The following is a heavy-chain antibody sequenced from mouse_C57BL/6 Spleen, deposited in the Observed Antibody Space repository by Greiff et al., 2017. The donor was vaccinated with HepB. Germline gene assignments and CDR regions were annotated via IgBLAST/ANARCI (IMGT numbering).Heavy chain of an antibody. V-gene: IGHV14-3*01. CDR2: IDPANGNT. J-gene: IGHJ4*01. CDR3: ARGYYDYDDGYYYAMDY. D-gene: IGHD2-4*01. Sequence: EVKLVESVAELVRPGASVKLSCTASGFNIKNTYMHWVKQRPEQGLEWIGRIDPANGNTKYAPKFQGKATITADTSSNTAYLQLSSLTSEDTAIYYCARGYYDYDDGYYYAMDYWGQGTSVTVSS. CDR1: GFNIKNTY.